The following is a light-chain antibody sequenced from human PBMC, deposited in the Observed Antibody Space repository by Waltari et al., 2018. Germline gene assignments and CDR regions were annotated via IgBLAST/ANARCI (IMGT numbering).Light chain of an antibody. Sequence: QSALIQPASVSGSPGQSIPISCTGPSINTGSYNLVSWYQQYPGKAPKVMIYEVYKRPSGVSNRFSGSKSGNTASLTISGLQAEDETDYYCCSYAGSNSWVFGGGTKVTVL. J-gene: IGLJ3*02. V-gene: IGLV2-23*02. CDR2: EVY. CDR1: SINTGSYNL. CDR3: CSYAGSNSWV.